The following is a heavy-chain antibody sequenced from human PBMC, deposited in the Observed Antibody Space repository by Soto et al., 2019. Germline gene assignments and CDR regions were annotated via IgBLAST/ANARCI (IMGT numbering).Heavy chain of an antibody. CDR1: GLTFDDYA. J-gene: IGHJ4*02. V-gene: IGHV3-9*01. Sequence: EVQLVESGGGLVQSGKSLRLSCAASGLTFDDYAMHWVRQAPGEDLEWVSGISWNSGSIGYADSVKGRFTISRDNAKNSLYLQMNSLRAGDTALYYCASGSGSDILTGYYPYFDYWGQGTLVTVSS. D-gene: IGHD3-9*01. CDR2: ISWNSGSI. CDR3: ASGSGSDILTGYYPYFDY.